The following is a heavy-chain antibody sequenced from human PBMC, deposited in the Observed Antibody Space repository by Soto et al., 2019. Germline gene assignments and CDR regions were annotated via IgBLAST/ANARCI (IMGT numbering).Heavy chain of an antibody. V-gene: IGHV3-13*01. J-gene: IGHJ4*02. CDR3: VRGIHCNKTACDLRGPTADY. CDR2: IGTAADT. CDR1: GFTFNNYD. Sequence: GGSLRLSCAASGFTFNNYDMHWVRQAAGKGLEWVSGIGTAADTYYPGSVEGRFTISRDNAKTSLFLQMNSLRGDDTAVYFCVRGIHCNKTACDLRGPTADYWGQGALVTVSS. D-gene: IGHD2-8*01.